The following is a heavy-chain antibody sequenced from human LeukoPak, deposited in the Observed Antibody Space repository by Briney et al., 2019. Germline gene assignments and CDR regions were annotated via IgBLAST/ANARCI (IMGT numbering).Heavy chain of an antibody. V-gene: IGHV4-30-4*08. CDR3: ARGREENYDFCSGYYKGVHFDF. CDR1: GGSLRRVDYY. J-gene: IGHJ4*02. Sequence: PSQTLSLTCTVSGGSLRRVDYYWGWLRQSPGKGLEWLGYLSHIGSSFYNPSLKSRMTMSLDTFKNQVSLKLRSVTAADTAVYFCARGREENYDFCSGYYKGVHFDFWGQGTLVTVSS. CDR2: LSHIGSS. D-gene: IGHD3-3*01.